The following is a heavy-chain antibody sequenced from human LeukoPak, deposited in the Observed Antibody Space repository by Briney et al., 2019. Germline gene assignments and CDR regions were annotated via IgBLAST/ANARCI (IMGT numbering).Heavy chain of an antibody. D-gene: IGHD6-6*01. V-gene: IGHV3-74*01. J-gene: IGHJ4*02. CDR3: ARGYSSSYRIDY. CDR1: GFTFSNYW. Sequence: GSLRLSCAASGFTFSNYWMHWVRQAPGKGLVWVSRINTDGSSTTYADSVKGRFTISRDNAKNTLYLQMNSLSAEDTAVYYCARGYSSSYRIDYWGQGTLVTVSS. CDR2: INTDGSST.